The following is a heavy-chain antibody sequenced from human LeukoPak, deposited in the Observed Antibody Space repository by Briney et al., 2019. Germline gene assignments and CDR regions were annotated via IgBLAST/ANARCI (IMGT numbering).Heavy chain of an antibody. CDR2: MNPNSGNT. J-gene: IGHJ4*02. CDR3: ARGSIAARRGGFGY. Sequence: ASVKVSCKASGYTFTSYDINWVRQATGQGLEWMGWMNPNSGNTGYAQKFQGRVTITRNTSISTAYMELSSLRSEDTAVYYCARGSIAARRGGFGYWGQGTLVTVSS. CDR1: GYTFTSYD. D-gene: IGHD6-6*01. V-gene: IGHV1-8*03.